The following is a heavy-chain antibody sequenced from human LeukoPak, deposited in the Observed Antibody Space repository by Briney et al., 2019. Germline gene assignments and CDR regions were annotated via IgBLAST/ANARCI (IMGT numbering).Heavy chain of an antibody. D-gene: IGHD6-6*01. CDR1: GFTFSNYG. CDR2: ISYDGSNK. CDR3: AKVALIAACLGHFDY. Sequence: GGSLRLSCAASGFTFSNYGMHWVRQAPGKGLEWVAVISYDGSNKYYADSVKGRFTISRDNSKNTLYLQMNSLRAEDTAVYYCAKVALIAACLGHFDYWGQGTLVTVSS. J-gene: IGHJ4*02. V-gene: IGHV3-30*18.